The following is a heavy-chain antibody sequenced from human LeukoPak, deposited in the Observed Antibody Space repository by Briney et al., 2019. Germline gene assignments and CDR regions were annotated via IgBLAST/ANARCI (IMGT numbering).Heavy chain of an antibody. CDR2: ISGSGGRT. CDR1: GFTFSSYA. Sequence: GGSLRLSCAASGFTFSSYAMSWVRQAPGKGLEWVSAISGSGGRTYYADSVKGRFTISRDNSKNTLYLQMNSLRAEDTAVYYCAKAEGYDILTGYDYWGQGTLVTVSS. J-gene: IGHJ4*02. CDR3: AKAEGYDILTGYDY. V-gene: IGHV3-23*01. D-gene: IGHD3-9*01.